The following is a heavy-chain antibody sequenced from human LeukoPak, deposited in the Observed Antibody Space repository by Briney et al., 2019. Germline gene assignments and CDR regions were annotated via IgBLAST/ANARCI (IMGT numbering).Heavy chain of an antibody. CDR3: ARDAQWEPTYDAFDI. J-gene: IGHJ3*02. V-gene: IGHV1-18*01. Sequence: ASVKVSCKASGGTFSSYAISWVRQAPGQGLEWMGWISAYNGNTNYAQKLQGRVTMTTDTSTSTAYMELRSLRSDDTAVYYCARDAQWEPTYDAFDIWGQGTMVTVSS. CDR2: ISAYNGNT. CDR1: GGTFSSYA. D-gene: IGHD1-26*01.